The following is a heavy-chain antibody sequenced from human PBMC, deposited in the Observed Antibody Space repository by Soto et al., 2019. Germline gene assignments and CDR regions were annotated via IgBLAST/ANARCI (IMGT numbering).Heavy chain of an antibody. J-gene: IGHJ6*02. Sequence: QVQLVESGGGVVQPGRSLRLSCAASGFTFSSYGMHWVRQAPGKGLEWVAVISYDGSNKYYADSVKGRFTISRDNSKNTLYLQMNSLRAEDTAVYYCAKDLSGFLEWRPLYYYYGMDVWGQGTTVTVSS. CDR3: AKDLSGFLEWRPLYYYYGMDV. CDR2: ISYDGSNK. V-gene: IGHV3-30*18. CDR1: GFTFSSYG. D-gene: IGHD3-3*01.